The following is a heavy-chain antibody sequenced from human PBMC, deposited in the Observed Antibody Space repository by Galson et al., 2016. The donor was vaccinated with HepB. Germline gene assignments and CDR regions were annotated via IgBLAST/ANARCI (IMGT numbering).Heavy chain of an antibody. CDR2: SRNKLHSFTT. D-gene: IGHD4-23*01. J-gene: IGHJ6*02. Sequence: SLRLSCAASGLIFSDHYMDWVRQAPGKGLEWVARSRNKLHSFTTEYAASVKGRFTISRDGSRSSVYLQMNSLQTEDTAVYYCTRGHLVTTVFYGMDVWGQGTTVTVSS. CDR3: TRGHLVTTVFYGMDV. V-gene: IGHV3-72*01. CDR1: GLIFSDHY.